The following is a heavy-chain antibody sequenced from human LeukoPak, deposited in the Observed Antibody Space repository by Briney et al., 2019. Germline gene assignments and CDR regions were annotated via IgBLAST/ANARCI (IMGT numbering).Heavy chain of an antibody. J-gene: IGHJ6*03. D-gene: IGHD2-2*01. CDR3: ARHVVPAAQSSYMDV. CDR2: IYHSGSP. Sequence: SETLSLTCAVSGYSIRSGYYWGRIRQPPGKGLEWIGRIYHSGSPHFNPSLKSRVTISVDTSKNQFSLKLNSVTAADTSLYYCARHVVPAAQSSYMDVWGKGTTVTVSS. CDR1: GYSIRSGYY. V-gene: IGHV4-38-2*01.